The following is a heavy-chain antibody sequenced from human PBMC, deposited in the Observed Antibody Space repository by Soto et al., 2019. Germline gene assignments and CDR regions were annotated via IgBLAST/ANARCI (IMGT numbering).Heavy chain of an antibody. CDR3: ATHSFDNLSAGDS. CDR1: GFTFNLYW. Sequence: PGGSLRLSCAASGFTFNLYWMAWVRQAPGKGLEWVANIKQDGSEKFYVDSVKGRFTISRDNAKNSVYLQMNSLRAEDTAVYYCATHSFDNLSAGDSWGQGTPVTVSS. CDR2: IKQDGSEK. D-gene: IGHD5-18*01. J-gene: IGHJ4*02. V-gene: IGHV3-7*01.